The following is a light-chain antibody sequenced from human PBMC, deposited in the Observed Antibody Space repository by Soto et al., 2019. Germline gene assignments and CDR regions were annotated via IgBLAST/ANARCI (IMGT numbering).Light chain of an antibody. V-gene: IGLV3-1*01. CDR3: QAWDSSTAV. CDR1: KLGDRY. J-gene: IGLJ2*01. Sequence: SYELTQPSSVSVSPGQTASITCSGDKLGDRYVCWYRQKPGQSPVLVIYQDSKRPSGIPERFSGSNSGNTATLTISGTQAMDEADYYCQAWDSSTAVFGGGTKLTVL. CDR2: QDS.